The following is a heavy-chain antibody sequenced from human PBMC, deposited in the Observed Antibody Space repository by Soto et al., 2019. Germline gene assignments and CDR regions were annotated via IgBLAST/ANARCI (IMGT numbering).Heavy chain of an antibody. CDR3: ARDPQYYYGSGSYSSFFDY. D-gene: IGHD3-10*01. CDR1: GYTFTSYY. V-gene: IGHV1-46*01. J-gene: IGHJ4*02. Sequence: ASVKVSCKASGYTFTSYYMHWVRQAPGQGLEWMGIINPSGGSTSYAQKFQGRVTMTRDTSTSTVYMELSSLRSEDTAVYYCARDPQYYYGSGSYSSFFDYRGQGTPVTVS. CDR2: INPSGGST.